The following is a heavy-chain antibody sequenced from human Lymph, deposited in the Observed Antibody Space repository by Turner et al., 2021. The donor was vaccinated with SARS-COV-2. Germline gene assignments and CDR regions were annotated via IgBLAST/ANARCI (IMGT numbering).Heavy chain of an antibody. CDR1: GIIVSRNY. Sequence: EVQLVASGGGLVQPGGSLRLSCAASGIIVSRNYMSWGRQAPGKGLEWVSVIYSGGSTYYADSVKGRFTISRDNSKNTLYLQMNSLRAEDTAVYYCARDFREGAFDIWGQGTMVTISS. V-gene: IGHV3-66*01. CDR2: IYSGGST. D-gene: IGHD3-10*01. J-gene: IGHJ3*02. CDR3: ARDFREGAFDI.